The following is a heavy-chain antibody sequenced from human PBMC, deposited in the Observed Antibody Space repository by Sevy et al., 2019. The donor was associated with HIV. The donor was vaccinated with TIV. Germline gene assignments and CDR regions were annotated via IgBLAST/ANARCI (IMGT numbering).Heavy chain of an antibody. V-gene: IGHV5-51*01. CDR3: ARPALNYYDSNGYGFNL. CDR1: GYTFNTYW. CDR2: IYPDDSDT. Sequence: GESLKISCKGSGYTFNTYWIAWVRQMPGKGLEWMGIIYPDDSDTSYSPSFQAHVTISADKSTDTAYLQWSSLKASDTAMYYCARPALNYYDSNGYGFNLWGQGTLVTVSS. D-gene: IGHD3-22*01. J-gene: IGHJ4*03.